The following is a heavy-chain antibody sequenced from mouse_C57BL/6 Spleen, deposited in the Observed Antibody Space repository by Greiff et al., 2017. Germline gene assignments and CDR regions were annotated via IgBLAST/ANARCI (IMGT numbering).Heavy chain of an antibody. CDR3: ARGGTTVVFDD. J-gene: IGHJ2*01. V-gene: IGHV1-54*01. CDR2: INPGSGGT. Sequence: VQLQQSGAELVRPGTSVKVSCKASGYAFTNYLIEWVKQRPGPGLEWIGVINPGSGGTNYNEKFKGKATLTADKSSSTAYMQLSSLTSEDSAVYFRARGGTTVVFDDWGQGTTLTVSS. D-gene: IGHD1-1*01. CDR1: GYAFTNYL.